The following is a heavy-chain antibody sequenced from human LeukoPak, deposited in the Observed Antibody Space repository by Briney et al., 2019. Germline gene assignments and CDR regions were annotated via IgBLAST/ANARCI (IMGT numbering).Heavy chain of an antibody. CDR2: IYPGDSDT. Sequence: GESLKISCKGSGYSFTSYWIGWVRQMPGKGLEWMGIIYPGDSDTRYSPSFQGQVTISADKPISTAYLQWSSLKASDTAMYYCARLDPLGFCSSTSCFAFGIWGQGTMVTVSS. D-gene: IGHD2-2*01. CDR1: GYSFTSYW. CDR3: ARLDPLGFCSSTSCFAFGI. J-gene: IGHJ3*02. V-gene: IGHV5-51*01.